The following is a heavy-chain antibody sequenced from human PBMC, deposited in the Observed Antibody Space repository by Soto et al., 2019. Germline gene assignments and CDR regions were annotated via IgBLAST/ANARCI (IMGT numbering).Heavy chain of an antibody. D-gene: IGHD6-19*01. CDR2: IKQDGSDE. CDR3: ARSLGWRDAFDI. J-gene: IGHJ3*02. V-gene: IGHV3-7*01. CDR1: GFTFSSYW. Sequence: GGSLRLSCADSGFTFSSYWMSWGRQAPGKGLEWVANIKQDGSDEYYVDSVKGRFTISRDNAKNSLYLQMNSLRAEDTAVYYCARSLGWRDAFDIWGQGTMVTVSS.